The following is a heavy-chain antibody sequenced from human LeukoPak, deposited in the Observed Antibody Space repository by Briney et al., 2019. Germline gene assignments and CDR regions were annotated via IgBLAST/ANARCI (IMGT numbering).Heavy chain of an antibody. Sequence: SETLSLTCTVSGGSISSSSYYWGWIRQPPGKGLEWIGSIYYSGSTYYNPSLKSRVTISVDTSKNQFSLKLSSVTAADTAVYYCARVQYEVRGYYYFDYWGQGTLVTVSS. CDR2: IYYSGST. CDR1: GGSISSSSYY. J-gene: IGHJ4*02. V-gene: IGHV4-39*07. CDR3: ARVQYEVRGYYYFDY. D-gene: IGHD3-10*01.